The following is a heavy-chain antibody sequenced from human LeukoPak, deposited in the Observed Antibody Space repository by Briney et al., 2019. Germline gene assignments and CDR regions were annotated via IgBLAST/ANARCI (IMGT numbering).Heavy chain of an antibody. Sequence: GGSLRLSCAASGFTFSSYGMHWVRQAPGKGLEWVAVIWYDGSNKYYADSVKGRFTISRDNSKNTLYLQMNSLRAEDTAVYHCARDGSSGWYWVDYWGQGTLVTVSS. D-gene: IGHD6-19*01. CDR3: ARDGSSGWYWVDY. J-gene: IGHJ4*02. CDR1: GFTFSSYG. V-gene: IGHV3-33*01. CDR2: IWYDGSNK.